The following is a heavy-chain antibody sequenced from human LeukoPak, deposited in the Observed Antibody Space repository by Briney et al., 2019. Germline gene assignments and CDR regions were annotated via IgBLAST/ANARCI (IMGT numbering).Heavy chain of an antibody. CDR2: ISSSSTYI. J-gene: IGHJ4*02. D-gene: IGHD3-22*01. CDR3: ASSLYYDGSGYHDY. V-gene: IGHV3-21*01. CDR1: GFGFSGYG. Sequence: PGGPLRLSCAASGFGFSGYGMNWVRQAPGKGLEWVSSISSSSTYIFYADSVKGRFTISRDNAKNSLYLQMNSLRAEDTAVYYCASSLYYDGSGYHDYWGQGTLVTVSS.